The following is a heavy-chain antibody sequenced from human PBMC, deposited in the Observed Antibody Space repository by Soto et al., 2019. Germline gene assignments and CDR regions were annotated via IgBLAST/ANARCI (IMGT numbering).Heavy chain of an antibody. Sequence: GASVKVSCKASGGTFSSYTISWVRQAPGQGLEWMGRIIPILGIANYAQKFQGRVTITADKSTSTAYMELSSLRSEDTAVYYCARAGDETDWDYFDYWGQGTLVTVSS. CDR3: ARAGDETDWDYFDY. CDR2: IIPILGIA. J-gene: IGHJ4*02. CDR1: GGTFSSYT. V-gene: IGHV1-69*02. D-gene: IGHD3-16*01.